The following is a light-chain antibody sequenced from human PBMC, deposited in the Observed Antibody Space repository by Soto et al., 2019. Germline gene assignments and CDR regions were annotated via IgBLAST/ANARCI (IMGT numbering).Light chain of an antibody. J-gene: IGLJ1*01. Sequence: QSALAQPASVSGSPGQSITISCTGSTSDVGTYNFVSWYQQHPGKAPKLLIFGVTNRPSGVSDRFSGSKSGDTASLTISGLQAEDEADYDCSSYTSSNSLVFGTGTKVTVL. CDR2: GVT. CDR3: SSYTSSNSLV. CDR1: TSDVGTYNF. V-gene: IGLV2-14*01.